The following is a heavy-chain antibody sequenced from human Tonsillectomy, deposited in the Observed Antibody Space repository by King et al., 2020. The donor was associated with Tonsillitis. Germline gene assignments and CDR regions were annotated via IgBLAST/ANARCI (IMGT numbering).Heavy chain of an antibody. CDR3: ARDTNYFDGNLYYDVFDL. CDR1: GVTLNNYW. Sequence: EGQLVQSGGGLVQPGGSLRLSCSAFGVTLNNYWMTCVLRAPGKGLEWVSNSREDGNLRYYMDSVEGRFTISRANARNSVYLQMNSLRAGDTAVYYWARDTNYFDGNLYYDVFDLWGQGTMVTVSS. J-gene: IGHJ3*01. CDR2: SREDGNLR. D-gene: IGHD3-22*01. V-gene: IGHV3-7*03.